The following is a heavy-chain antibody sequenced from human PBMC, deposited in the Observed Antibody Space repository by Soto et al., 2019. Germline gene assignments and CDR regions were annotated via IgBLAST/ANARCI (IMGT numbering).Heavy chain of an antibody. V-gene: IGHV4-31*01. CDR1: GVSISSGAYY. J-gene: IGHJ3*02. CDR3: PRQWASGFDI. CDR2: IYYTGST. D-gene: IGHD5-12*01. Sequence: QERLQESGPGLVKPSQTLSLTCTVSGVSISSGAYYWSGIRQRPGKGLEWTGHIYYTGSTYYNASLKSLIKISIDTSKNQFSLKLTSVSAADPAVYYRPRQWASGFDIWGQGTLVTVSS.